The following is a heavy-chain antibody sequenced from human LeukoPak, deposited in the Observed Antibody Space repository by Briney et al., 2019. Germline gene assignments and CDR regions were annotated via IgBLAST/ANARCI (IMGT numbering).Heavy chain of an antibody. CDR3: VKGRVSGSGSYYNAPFDY. CDR2: ISSSGDST. D-gene: IGHD3-10*01. V-gene: IGHV3-64D*06. Sequence: GGSLRLSCAASGFSFSSYAMHWVRQAPGKGLEYVSAISSSGDSTYNADPVKGRFTISRDNSRDTLYLQMSSLRAGDTAVYFCVKGRVSGSGSYYNAPFDYWGQGTLVTVSS. CDR1: GFSFSSYA. J-gene: IGHJ4*02.